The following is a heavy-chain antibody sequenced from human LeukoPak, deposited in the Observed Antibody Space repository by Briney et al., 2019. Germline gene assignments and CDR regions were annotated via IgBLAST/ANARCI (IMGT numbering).Heavy chain of an antibody. V-gene: IGHV4-4*07. D-gene: IGHD2-15*01. Sequence: SETLSLTCTVSGGSISSYYWSRIRQPAGKGLEWIGRIYTSGSTNYNPTLKSRVTMSVDTSKNQFSLKLSFVTAADTAVYYCARDCSGGSCYPDYYYYMDVWGKGTTVTVSS. CDR3: ARDCSGGSCYPDYYYYMDV. J-gene: IGHJ6*03. CDR1: GGSISSYY. CDR2: IYTSGST.